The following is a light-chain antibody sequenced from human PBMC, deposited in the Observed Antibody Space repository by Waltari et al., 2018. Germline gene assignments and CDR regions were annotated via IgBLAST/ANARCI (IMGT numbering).Light chain of an antibody. Sequence: SVLTQLPSVSGAPGQRVTISCSGSWSNIGSNTVNWYQHLPGTAPRLLIFANNRRPSGVPDRVSASKSGTSASLAISGLQSGDEADYYCATWDDSLHGVVFGGGTKVTV. CDR1: WSNIGSNT. V-gene: IGLV1-44*01. J-gene: IGLJ3*02. CDR2: ANN. CDR3: ATWDDSLHGVV.